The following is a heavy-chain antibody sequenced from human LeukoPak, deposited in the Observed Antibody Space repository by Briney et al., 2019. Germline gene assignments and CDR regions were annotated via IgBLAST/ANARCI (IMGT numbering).Heavy chain of an antibody. D-gene: IGHD1-1*01. CDR2: ISWDGGST. J-gene: IGHJ4*02. CDR1: GFTFDDYT. Sequence: PGGSLRLSCAASGFTFDDYTMHWVRQAPGKGLEWVSLISWDGGSTYYADSVKGRFTISRDNSKNSLYLQMNSLRTEDIALYYCAKETEIGYYFDYWGQGTLVTVSS. V-gene: IGHV3-43*01. CDR3: AKETEIGYYFDY.